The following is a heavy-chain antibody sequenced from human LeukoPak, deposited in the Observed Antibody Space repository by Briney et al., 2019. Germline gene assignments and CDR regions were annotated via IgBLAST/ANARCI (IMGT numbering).Heavy chain of an antibody. Sequence: ASVKVSCKASGYTFTSYGISWVRQAPGQGLEWMGWINPNSGGTNYAQKFQGRVTMTRDTSISTAYMELSRLRSDDTAVYYCASVKDNHAFDIWGQGTMVTVSS. CDR3: ASVKDNHAFDI. V-gene: IGHV1-2*02. D-gene: IGHD1-14*01. CDR1: GYTFTSYG. CDR2: INPNSGGT. J-gene: IGHJ3*02.